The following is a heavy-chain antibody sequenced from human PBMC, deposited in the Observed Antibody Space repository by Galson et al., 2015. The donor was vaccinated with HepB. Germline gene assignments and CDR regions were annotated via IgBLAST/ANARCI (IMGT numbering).Heavy chain of an antibody. D-gene: IGHD3-22*01. J-gene: IGHJ4*02. CDR1: GYTFTSYG. CDR3: ARGGHYYDSSGYYLFGY. Sequence: SVKVSCKASGYTFTSYGISWVRQAPGQGLEWMGWISAYNGNTNYAQKLQGRVTMTTDTSTSTAYMELRSLRSDDTAVYYCARGGHYYDSSGYYLFGYWGQGTLVTVSS. CDR2: ISAYNGNT. V-gene: IGHV1-18*01.